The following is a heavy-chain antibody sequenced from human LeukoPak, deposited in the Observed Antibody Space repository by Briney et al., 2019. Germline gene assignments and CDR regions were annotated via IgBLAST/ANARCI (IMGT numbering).Heavy chain of an antibody. CDR2: IRYDGSNK. D-gene: IGHD2-2*01. J-gene: IGHJ4*02. V-gene: IGHV3-30*02. CDR1: GFTFSSYG. Sequence: PGGSLRLSCAASGFTFSSYGMHWVRQAPGKGLEWVALIRYDGSNKYYADSVKGRFTISRDNSKNTLYLQMNSLRAEDTAVYYCAKEGSYCSSTSCYANYWGQGTLVTVSS. CDR3: AKEGSYCSSTSCYANY.